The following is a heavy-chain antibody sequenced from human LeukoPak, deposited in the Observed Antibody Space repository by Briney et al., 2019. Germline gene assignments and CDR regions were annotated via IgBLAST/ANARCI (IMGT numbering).Heavy chain of an antibody. V-gene: IGHV3-30*02. D-gene: IGHD3-22*01. CDR1: GFTFSNYG. CDR3: AKYYYESSGASPLDY. J-gene: IGHJ4*02. Sequence: PGGSLRLSCAASGFTFSNYGMHWVRQAPGKGLEWVAFIRYDGTNKYYADSVRGRFTISRDNSKNTLYPQMNSLRVEDTAVYYCAKYYYESSGASPLDYWGQGTLVTVSS. CDR2: IRYDGTNK.